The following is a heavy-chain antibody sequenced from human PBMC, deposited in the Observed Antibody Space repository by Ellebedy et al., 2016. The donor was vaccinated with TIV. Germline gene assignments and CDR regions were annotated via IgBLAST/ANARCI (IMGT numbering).Heavy chain of an antibody. CDR3: TASESADSDY. Sequence: MPGGSLRLSCTVSGGSIRNYYCTWIRQPPGKGLGWIGHMYYSGSSNYNPSLKSRVTMSIDTSKNQFSLKMSSVTAADTAVYYCTASESADSDYWGPGTLVTVSS. D-gene: IGHD2-2*01. CDR2: MYYSGSS. CDR1: GGSIRNYY. J-gene: IGHJ4*02. V-gene: IGHV4-59*01.